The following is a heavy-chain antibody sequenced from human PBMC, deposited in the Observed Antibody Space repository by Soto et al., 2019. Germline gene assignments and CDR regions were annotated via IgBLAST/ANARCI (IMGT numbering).Heavy chain of an antibody. D-gene: IGHD1-1*01. CDR1: GFTFSNAW. CDR3: TTWNLYDRAFDI. V-gene: IGHV3-15*01. Sequence: GGSLRLSCAASGFTFSNAWMSWVRQAPGKGLEWVGRIKSKSDGGTTDYAAPVKGRFTISRDDSKNTLYLQMNSLKTEDKAGYYCTTWNLYDRAFDIWGQGTMVTVSS. J-gene: IGHJ3*02. CDR2: IKSKSDGGTT.